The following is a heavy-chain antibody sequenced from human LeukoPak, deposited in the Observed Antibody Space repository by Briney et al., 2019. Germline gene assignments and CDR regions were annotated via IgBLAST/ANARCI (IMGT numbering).Heavy chain of an antibody. V-gene: IGHV3-7*01. CDR1: GFAFSDYW. D-gene: IGHD5-12*01. CDR3: ARDSSPRYSGYDWVY. CDR2: INQEGSQT. Sequence: GGSLRLSCTASGFAFSDYWMSWVRQAPGKGLEWLATINQEGSQTSYVDSVRGRFTVSRDNAKNSLYLQMNSLRADDTAVYYCARDSSPRYSGYDWVYWGRGTLVTVSS. J-gene: IGHJ4*02.